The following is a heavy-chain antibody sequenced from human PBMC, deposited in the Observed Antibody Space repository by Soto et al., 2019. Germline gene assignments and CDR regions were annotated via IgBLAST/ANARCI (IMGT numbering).Heavy chain of an antibody. Sequence: ASETLSLTCAVSGGSISSGGYSWSWIRQPPGKGLEWIGYIYHSGSTYYNPSLKSRVTISVDRSKNQFSLKLSSVTAADTAVYYCARVRASFDYYDSSGYYYHSPSYFDYWGQGTLVTVSS. D-gene: IGHD3-22*01. J-gene: IGHJ4*02. CDR3: ARVRASFDYYDSSGYYYHSPSYFDY. V-gene: IGHV4-30-2*01. CDR2: IYHSGST. CDR1: GGSISSGGYS.